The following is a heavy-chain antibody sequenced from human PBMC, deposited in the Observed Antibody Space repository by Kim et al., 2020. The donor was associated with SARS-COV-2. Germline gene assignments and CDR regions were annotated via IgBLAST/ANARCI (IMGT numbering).Heavy chain of an antibody. Sequence: GGSLRLSCAASGFTFSSYGMHWVRQAPGKGLEWVAVISYDGSNKYYADSVKGRFTISRDNSKNTLYLQMNSLRAEDTAVYYCAKDGERLWFGELFAREYYYYYMDVWGKGTTVTVSS. D-gene: IGHD3-10*01. CDR3: AKDGERLWFGELFAREYYYYYMDV. V-gene: IGHV3-30*18. J-gene: IGHJ6*03. CDR1: GFTFSSYG. CDR2: ISYDGSNK.